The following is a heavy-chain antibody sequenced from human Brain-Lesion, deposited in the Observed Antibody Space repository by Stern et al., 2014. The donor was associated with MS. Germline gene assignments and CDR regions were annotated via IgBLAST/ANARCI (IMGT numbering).Heavy chain of an antibody. CDR1: GFTFDDYA. Sequence: EVQLVQSGGVVVQPGGSLRLSCAASGFTFDDYAMPWVRHAPGKGLEWVSLITWDGGSTSYTDSVKGRFSISRDNRKSFLYLQMNSLRPEDTALYYCAGGLGFWGRGTLVTVSS. J-gene: IGHJ4*02. CDR2: ITWDGGST. V-gene: IGHV3-43D*03. D-gene: IGHD2-21*01. CDR3: AGGLGF.